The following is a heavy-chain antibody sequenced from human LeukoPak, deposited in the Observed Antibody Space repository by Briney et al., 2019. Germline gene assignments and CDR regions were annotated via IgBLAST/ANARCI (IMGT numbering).Heavy chain of an antibody. J-gene: IGHJ6*03. Sequence: PSETLSLTCTVSGGSISSYYWSWIRQPAGKGLEWIGRIYTSGSTNYNPSLKSRVTMSVDTSKNQFSLKLNSVTAADTAVYYCARATYYYDSSGYRYYYMDVWGKGTTVTVSS. V-gene: IGHV4-4*07. CDR2: IYTSGST. D-gene: IGHD3-22*01. CDR1: GGSISSYY. CDR3: ARATYYYDSSGYRYYYMDV.